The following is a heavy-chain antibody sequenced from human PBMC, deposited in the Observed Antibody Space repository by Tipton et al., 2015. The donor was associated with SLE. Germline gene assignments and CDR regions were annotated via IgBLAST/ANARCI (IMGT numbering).Heavy chain of an antibody. J-gene: IGHJ3*02. Sequence: GSLRLSCAASGFTFSSYSMNWVRQAPGKGLEWVSSISSSSSYIYYADSVKGRFTISRDNAKNSLYLQMNSLRAEDAAVYYCAREREEVAAAGPYDAFDIWGQGTMVTVSS. CDR2: ISSSSSYI. CDR3: AREREEVAAAGPYDAFDI. D-gene: IGHD6-13*01. V-gene: IGHV3-21*01. CDR1: GFTFSSYS.